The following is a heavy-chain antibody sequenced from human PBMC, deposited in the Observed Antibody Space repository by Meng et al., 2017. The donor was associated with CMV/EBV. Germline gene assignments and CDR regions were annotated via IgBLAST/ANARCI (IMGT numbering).Heavy chain of an antibody. J-gene: IGHJ4*02. V-gene: IGHV3-73*01. CDR2: IRSKANSYAT. Sequence: GESLKISCAASGFTFSGSAMHWVRQASGKGLEWVGRIRSKANSYATAYAASVKGRFTISRDDSKNTAYLQMNSLRAEDTAVYYCAKDKQYYDSSGWIDYWGQGTLVTVSS. D-gene: IGHD3-22*01. CDR3: AKDKQYYDSSGWIDY. CDR1: GFTFSGSA.